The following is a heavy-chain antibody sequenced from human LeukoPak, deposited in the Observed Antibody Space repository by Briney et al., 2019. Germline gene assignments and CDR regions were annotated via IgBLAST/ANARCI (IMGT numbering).Heavy chain of an antibody. D-gene: IGHD5-12*01. CDR2: ISGSGGST. CDR1: GFTFSSYS. Sequence: QTGGSLRLSCAASGFTFSSYSMNWVRQAPGKGLEWVSAISGSGGSTYYADSVKGRFTISRDNSKNTLYLQMNSLRAEDTAVYYCAKYRVLDIAVDYWGQGTLVTVSS. CDR3: AKYRVLDIAVDY. V-gene: IGHV3-23*01. J-gene: IGHJ4*02.